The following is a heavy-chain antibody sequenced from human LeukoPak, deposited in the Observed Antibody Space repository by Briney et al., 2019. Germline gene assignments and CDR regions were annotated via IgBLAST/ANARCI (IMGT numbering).Heavy chain of an antibody. CDR1: GGFISSYY. Sequence: SETLSLTCTVSGGFISSYYWSWIRQPAGKGLEWIGRIYTSGSTNYNSSLKSRVTISVDTSKNQFSLKLSSVTAADTAVYYCARSHGSGSYYNLNDYWGQGTLVTVSS. CDR3: ARSHGSGSYYNLNDY. D-gene: IGHD3-10*01. J-gene: IGHJ4*02. V-gene: IGHV4-4*07. CDR2: IYTSGST.